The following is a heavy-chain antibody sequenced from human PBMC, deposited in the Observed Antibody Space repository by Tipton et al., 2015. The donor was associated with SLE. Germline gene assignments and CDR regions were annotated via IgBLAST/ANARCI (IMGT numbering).Heavy chain of an antibody. CDR1: GFTFSSYE. D-gene: IGHD6-6*01. CDR2: ISSSGSTI. CDR3: ARDSGSSIAARVPDY. V-gene: IGHV3-48*03. J-gene: IGHJ4*02. Sequence: SLRLSCAASGFTFSSYEMNWVRQAPGKGLEWVSYISSSGSTIYYADSVKGRFTISRDNAKNSLYLQMNSLRAEDTAVYYCARDSGSSIAARVPDYWGQGTLVTVSS.